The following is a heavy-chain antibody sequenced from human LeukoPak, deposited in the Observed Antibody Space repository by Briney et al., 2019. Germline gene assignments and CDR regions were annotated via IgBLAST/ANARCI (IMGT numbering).Heavy chain of an antibody. CDR1: GFTVSSNY. V-gene: IGHV3-53*01. D-gene: IGHD3-10*01. CDR3: AEYGTSQAHFDY. J-gene: IGHJ4*02. Sequence: GGSLRLSCAGSGFTVSSNYMNWVRQAPGKGLEWVSHIYSGGSTYYADSVKGRFTISRDNSKNTLYLQMNSLRAEDTAVYYCAEYGTSQAHFDYWGQGTLVTVSS. CDR2: IYSGGST.